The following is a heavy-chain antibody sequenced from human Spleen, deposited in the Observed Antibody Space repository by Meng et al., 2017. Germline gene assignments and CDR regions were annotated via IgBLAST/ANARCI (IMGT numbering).Heavy chain of an antibody. J-gene: IGHJ4*02. CDR2: IRSKAYGGKT. CDR3: TSPPSYYYGSGSYQDY. D-gene: IGHD3-10*01. V-gene: IGHV3-49*04. CDR1: GFTFGGYA. Sequence: GESLQISCTASGFTFGGYAMSWVSPAPGKGREWVGFIRSKAYGGKTEYAASVKGRFTISRDDSKSIAYLQMNSLKTDDTAVYYCTSPPSYYYGSGSYQDYWGQGTLVTVSS.